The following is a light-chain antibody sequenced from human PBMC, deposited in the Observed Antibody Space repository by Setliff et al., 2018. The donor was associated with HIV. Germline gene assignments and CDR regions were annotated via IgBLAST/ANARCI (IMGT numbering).Light chain of an antibody. J-gene: IGLJ1*01. Sequence: QSVLTQPRSVSGSPGQSVTISCTGTSSDVGGYNYVSWYQHLPGKAPKLMICDVTKRPSGVPDRFSGSKSGNTASLTISGLQSEDEADYYCCSYADSYTSLYGFGTGTKV. CDR2: DVT. CDR3: CSYADSYTSLYG. CDR1: SSDVGGYNY. V-gene: IGLV2-11*01.